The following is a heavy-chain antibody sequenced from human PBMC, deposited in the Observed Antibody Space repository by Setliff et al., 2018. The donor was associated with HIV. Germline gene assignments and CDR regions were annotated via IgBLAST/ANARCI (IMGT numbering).Heavy chain of an antibody. V-gene: IGHV4-39*07. CDR2: VYNSGIT. J-gene: IGHJ5*02. Sequence: SETLSLTCAVFGGSVSSPSYYWGWIRQPPGKGLEWIGSVYNSGITFKKPSLKSRVSISVDRSGNQFSLRLTSVTAADTAVYYCATCRHRPSNWFDPWGQGTVVTVSS. CDR1: GGSVSSPSYY. CDR3: ATCRHRPSNWFDP.